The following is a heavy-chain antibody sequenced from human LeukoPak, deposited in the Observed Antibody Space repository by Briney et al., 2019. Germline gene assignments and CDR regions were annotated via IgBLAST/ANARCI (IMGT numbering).Heavy chain of an antibody. V-gene: IGHV4-39*02. CDR2: IYYSGST. CDR1: GGSISSSSYY. CDR3: ARDQEEYYDFWSGYRPFDP. J-gene: IGHJ5*02. Sequence: SETLSLTCTVSGGSISSSSYYWGWIRQPPGKGLEWIGSIYYSGSTYYNPSLKSRVTISVDTSKNQFSLKLSSVTAADTAVYYCARDQEEYYDFWSGYRPFDPWGQGTLVTVSS. D-gene: IGHD3-3*01.